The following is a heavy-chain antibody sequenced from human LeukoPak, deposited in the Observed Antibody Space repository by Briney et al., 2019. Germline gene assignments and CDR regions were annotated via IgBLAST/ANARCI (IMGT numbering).Heavy chain of an antibody. CDR3: ARGYYDSSGYYPDPYYFDY. V-gene: IGHV4-31*03. D-gene: IGHD3-22*01. J-gene: IGHJ4*02. CDR1: GGSISSGGYY. CDR2: IYYSGST. Sequence: NPSQTLSLTCTASGGSISSGGYYWRWIRQHPGKGLEWIGYIYYSGSTYYNPSLKSRVTISVDTSKNQFSLKLSSVTAADTAVYYCARGYYDSSGYYPDPYYFDYWGQGTLVTVSS.